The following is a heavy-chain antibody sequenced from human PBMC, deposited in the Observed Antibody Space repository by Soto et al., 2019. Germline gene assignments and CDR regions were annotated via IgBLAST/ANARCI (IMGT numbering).Heavy chain of an antibody. J-gene: IGHJ4*02. D-gene: IGHD3-10*01. CDR2: ISGSGGNT. V-gene: IGHV3-23*04. CDR3: AKDRFYVSGSPSNFDY. Sequence: EVQLVESGGGLVQPGRSLRLSCAASGFTFDDYAMHWVRQAPGKGLEWVSGISGSGGNTYYADSVKGRFTISRDNSKNTLYLQMNSLRAEDTAVYYCAKDRFYVSGSPSNFDYWGQGTLVTVSS. CDR1: GFTFDDYA.